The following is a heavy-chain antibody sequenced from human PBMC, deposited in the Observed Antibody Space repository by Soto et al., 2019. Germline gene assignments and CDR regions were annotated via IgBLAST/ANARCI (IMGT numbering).Heavy chain of an antibody. Sequence: ASVKVSCKASGYTFTSYYMHWVRQAPGQGLEWMGIINPSGGSTSYAQKFQGRVTMTRDTSTSTVYMELSSLRSEDTAVYYCARGSEWSRVAAARGYYYYGMDVWGQGTTVTVSS. CDR1: GYTFTSYY. CDR2: INPSGGST. J-gene: IGHJ6*02. D-gene: IGHD6-13*01. CDR3: ARGSEWSRVAAARGYYYYGMDV. V-gene: IGHV1-46*01.